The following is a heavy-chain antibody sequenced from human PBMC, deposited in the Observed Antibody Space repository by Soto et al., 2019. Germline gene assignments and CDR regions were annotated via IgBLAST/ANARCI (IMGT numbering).Heavy chain of an antibody. CDR1: GGSFNTFY. Sequence: AGSLSLTCTVSGGSFNTFYWSWVRQPAGKGLEWIGRIFSSGSTSFNPSLESRVAMSVDTSKNHFSLNLSSVTAADMAVYYCAREGSYSAYNFAHGIQLWSFDFWGQGALVTVSS. D-gene: IGHD5-12*01. J-gene: IGHJ4*02. CDR3: AREGSYSAYNFAHGIQLWSFDF. CDR2: IFSSGST. V-gene: IGHV4-4*07.